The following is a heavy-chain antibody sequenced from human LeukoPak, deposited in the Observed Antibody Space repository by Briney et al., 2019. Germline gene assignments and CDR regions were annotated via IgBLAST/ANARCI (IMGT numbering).Heavy chain of an antibody. D-gene: IGHD6-13*01. CDR3: ARGQRGQQLVPFSRVYYYYYYMDV. CDR2: VHYSERP. V-gene: IGHV4-59*01. J-gene: IGHJ6*03. Sequence: SETLSFNCTVPGGSISRYSWSWVRQPPGMGVEWIGYVHYSERPNYNPSLKSRVTMSVDTSKNQFSLELSSVTAADTSVYYCARGQRGQQLVPFSRVYYYYYYMDVWGKGTTVTVSS. CDR1: GGSISRYS.